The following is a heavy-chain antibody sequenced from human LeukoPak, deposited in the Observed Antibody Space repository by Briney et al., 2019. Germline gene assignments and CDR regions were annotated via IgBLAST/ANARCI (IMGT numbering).Heavy chain of an antibody. V-gene: IGHV3-48*01. J-gene: IGHJ4*02. CDR1: GFTFSNYW. CDR2: ISSSSSTI. CDR3: ARGYSYGLIYY. Sequence: PGGSLRLSCAASGFTFSNYWMSWVRQAPGKGLEWVSYISSSSSTIYYADSVKGRFTISRDNAKNSLYLQMNSLRAEDTAVYYCARGYSYGLIYYWGQGTLVTVSS. D-gene: IGHD5-18*01.